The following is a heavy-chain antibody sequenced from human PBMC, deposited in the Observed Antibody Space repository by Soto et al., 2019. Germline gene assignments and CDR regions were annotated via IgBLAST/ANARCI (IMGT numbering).Heavy chain of an antibody. CDR2: VYTSDYT. J-gene: IGHJ6*02. Sequence: SETLSLTCSVSGASIRSYYWHWIRQPPGKGLEWIGYVYTSDYTRYSSSLKSRVTISVDTSKSQFYLRLNSVTAADTAVYYCARSAAPHGDFFYYNGMDVWGQGTTATVSS. CDR3: ARSAAPHGDFFYYNGMDV. CDR1: GASIRSYY. D-gene: IGHD3-10*01. V-gene: IGHV4-59*03.